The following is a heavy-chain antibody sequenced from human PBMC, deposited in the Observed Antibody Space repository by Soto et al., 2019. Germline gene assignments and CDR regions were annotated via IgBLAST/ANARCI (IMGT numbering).Heavy chain of an antibody. CDR2: ISGSGGST. V-gene: IGHV3-23*01. J-gene: IGHJ4*02. CDR1: GFTFSSYG. Sequence: PGGSLRLSCAASGFTFSSYGMSWVRQAPGKGLEWVSGISGSGGSTYYADSVKGRFTISRDNSRNTLHLQMNSLRAEDTALYYCAKAYSSDWYAFGYWGQGTLVTVSS. CDR3: AKAYSSDWYAFGY. D-gene: IGHD6-19*01.